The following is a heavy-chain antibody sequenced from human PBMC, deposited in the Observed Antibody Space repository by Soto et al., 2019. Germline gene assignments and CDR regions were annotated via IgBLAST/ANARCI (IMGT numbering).Heavy chain of an antibody. D-gene: IGHD5-12*01. Sequence: EAQLVESGGGLVQPGGSLRLSCAASGFTFSSYWMSWVRQAPGKGRERVANIKQDGNEESYVDSVKGRFTISRDNTKNSLFLQMNSMRAEDTAVYYCASWGFIVATNWYFDLWGRGTLVTVSS. CDR1: GFTFSSYW. CDR3: ASWGFIVATNWYFDL. V-gene: IGHV3-7*01. CDR2: IKQDGNEE. J-gene: IGHJ2*01.